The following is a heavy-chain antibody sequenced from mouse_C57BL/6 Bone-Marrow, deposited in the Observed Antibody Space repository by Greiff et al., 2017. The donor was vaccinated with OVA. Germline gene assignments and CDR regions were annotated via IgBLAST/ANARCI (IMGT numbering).Heavy chain of an antibody. J-gene: IGHJ4*01. Sequence: VQLQQSGPGLVQPSQSLSITCTVPGFSLTSYGVHWVRQSPGKGLEWLGVIWSGGSTDYNAAFISRLSISKDNSKSQVFFKMNSLQADDTAIYYCARTGSSSYYYAMDYWGQGTSVTVSS. CDR3: ARTGSSSYYYAMDY. V-gene: IGHV2-2*01. CDR1: GFSLTSYG. D-gene: IGHD1-1*01. CDR2: IWSGGST.